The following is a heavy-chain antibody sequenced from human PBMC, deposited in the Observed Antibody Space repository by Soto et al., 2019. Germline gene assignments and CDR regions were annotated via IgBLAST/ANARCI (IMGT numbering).Heavy chain of an antibody. J-gene: IGHJ1*01. V-gene: IGHV4-39*01. D-gene: IGHD3-16*02. Sequence: SETLSLTCTVSGGSISSGGYYWSWIRQHPGKGLEWIGTIYYSGETFYNPSLKSRVTISIDTSKNHFSLNLTSVTAADTAIYDCARHGSFWGQGAMVTVSS. CDR2: IYYSGET. CDR3: ARHGSF. CDR1: GGSISSGGYY.